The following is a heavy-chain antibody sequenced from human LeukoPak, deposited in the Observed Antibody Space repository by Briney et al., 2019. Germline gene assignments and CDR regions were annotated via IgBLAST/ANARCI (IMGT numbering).Heavy chain of an antibody. D-gene: IGHD1-26*01. J-gene: IGHJ5*02. CDR3: AIYPSKHGNAKQNWFDP. CDR2: INHSGST. V-gene: IGHV4-34*01. Sequence: PSQTLSLTCAVYGGSFTGYYRSWIRQPPGKGLEWIGEINHSGSTTYNPPPTSRDTISVYTPPNQFSLKLSPVTPADTPVYYCAIYPSKHGNAKQNWFDPWGQGTLVTVSS. CDR1: GGSFTGYY.